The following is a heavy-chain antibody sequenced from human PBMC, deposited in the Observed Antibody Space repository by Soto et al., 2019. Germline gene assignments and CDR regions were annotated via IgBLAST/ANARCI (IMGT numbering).Heavy chain of an antibody. V-gene: IGHV3-23*01. D-gene: IGHD6-19*01. CDR1: GFTFITYA. CDR3: AKDQWDY. J-gene: IGHJ4*02. Sequence: GGSLRLSCAASGFTFITYAMSWVRQAPGKGLEWVSAIIGSDDTTYYADSVKGRFTISRDNSKNTLYLQMNSLRAEDTAIYYCAKDQWDYWGQGTLVTVSS. CDR2: IIGSDDTT.